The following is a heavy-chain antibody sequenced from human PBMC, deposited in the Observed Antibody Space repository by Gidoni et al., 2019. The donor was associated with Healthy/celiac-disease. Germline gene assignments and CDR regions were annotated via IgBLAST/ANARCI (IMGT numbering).Heavy chain of an antibody. D-gene: IGHD3-10*01. V-gene: IGHV1-69*04. CDR1: GGTFSSYA. J-gene: IGHJ4*02. CDR3: ARVRGSGSYYKLFDY. Sequence: QVQLVQSGAEVKKPGSSVKVSCKASGGTFSSYAMSWVRQAPGQGLEWMGRIILILGIANYAKKYGGRVTITADKSTSTAYMELSSLRSEDKAVYYCARVRGSGSYYKLFDYWGQGTLVTVSS. CDR2: IILILGIA.